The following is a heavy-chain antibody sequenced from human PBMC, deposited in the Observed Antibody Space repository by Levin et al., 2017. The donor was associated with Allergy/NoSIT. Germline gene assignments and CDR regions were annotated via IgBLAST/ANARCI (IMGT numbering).Heavy chain of an antibody. J-gene: IGHJ4*02. CDR3: ARGYSSWYLIDY. D-gene: IGHD6-13*01. CDR2: IYYSGST. V-gene: IGHV4-59*01. CDR1: GGSISSYY. Sequence: SETLSLTCTVSGGSISSYYWSWIRQPPGKGLEWIGYIYYSGSTNYNPSLKSRVTISVDTSKNQFSLKLSSVTAADTAVYYCARGYSSWYLIDYWGQGTLVTVSS.